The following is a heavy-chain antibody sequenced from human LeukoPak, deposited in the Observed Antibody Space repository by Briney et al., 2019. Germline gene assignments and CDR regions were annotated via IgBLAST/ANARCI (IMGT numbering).Heavy chain of an antibody. J-gene: IGHJ5*02. CDR1: GGSFSGYY. CDR3: ARQPSGSSILWRRFDP. V-gene: IGHV4-34*01. Sequence: PSETLSLTCVVYGGSFSGYYWSWIRQPPGMGLEWIGDINHSGSTNYNPSLKSQVTISVDTSKNQFSLKLSSVTAADTAVYYCARQPSGSSILWRRFDPWGQGTLVTVSS. CDR2: INHSGST. D-gene: IGHD2-21*01.